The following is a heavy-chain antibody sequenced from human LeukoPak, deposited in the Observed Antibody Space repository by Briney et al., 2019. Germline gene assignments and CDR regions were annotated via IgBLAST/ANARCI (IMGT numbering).Heavy chain of an antibody. CDR3: ARMGTAVGPYYYYGMDV. J-gene: IGHJ6*02. D-gene: IGHD5-18*01. CDR2: ISFSGST. Sequence: PSQTLSLTCTVSGDSISRGGYYGSWIRQHQGKGLECIGYISFSGSTFYNPSLKSRLTISGDTSKNQISLKLSSVTAADTAVYYCARMGTAVGPYYYYGMDVWGQGTTVTVSS. V-gene: IGHV4-31*03. CDR1: GDSISRGGYY.